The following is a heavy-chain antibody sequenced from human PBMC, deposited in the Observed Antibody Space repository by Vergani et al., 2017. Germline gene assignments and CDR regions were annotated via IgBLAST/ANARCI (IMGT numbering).Heavy chain of an antibody. CDR3: ARDDSETHCGGRGGRFLDS. V-gene: IGHV1-69*04. CDR2: IIPMVDVT. Sequence: QVQLVQSGAEVKKPGSSVKVSCKASENTFSSYPFSWLRQASGQGLEWMGRIIPMVDVTNYAQKFQGRVTITANKSTYTAYMELTGLTSEDTAIYYCARDDSETHCGGRGGRFLDSWGEGTLVTVSS. CDR1: ENTFSSYP. D-gene: IGHD4-23*01. J-gene: IGHJ4*02.